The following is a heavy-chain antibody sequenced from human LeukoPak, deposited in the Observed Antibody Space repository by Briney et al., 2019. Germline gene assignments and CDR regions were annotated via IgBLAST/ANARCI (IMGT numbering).Heavy chain of an antibody. D-gene: IGHD6-13*01. V-gene: IGHV4-39*02. CDR2: IYSTGST. CDR3: ARDSSSSWLYVY. Sequence: SETLSLTCTVSGHSINSNNYYWNWIRQPPGKGLEWIGTIYSTGSTYYSASLKSRVTISADMSQNQYSLSLTSVTAADTAVYYCARDSSSSWLYVYWGQGTLVTVSS. J-gene: IGHJ4*02. CDR1: GHSINSNNYY.